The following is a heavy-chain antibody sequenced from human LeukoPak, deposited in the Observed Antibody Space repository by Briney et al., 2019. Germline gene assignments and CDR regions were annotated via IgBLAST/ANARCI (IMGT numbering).Heavy chain of an antibody. CDR3: AKARSSWTTNSFDY. D-gene: IGHD6-13*01. Sequence: GRSLRLSCAASGFTFDDYAMHWVRQAPGKGLEWVSGISWNSGSIGYADSVKGRFTISRDNAKNSLYLQMNSLRAEDTALYYCAKARSSWTTNSFDYWGRGTLVTVSS. CDR2: ISWNSGSI. J-gene: IGHJ4*02. CDR1: GFTFDDYA. V-gene: IGHV3-9*01.